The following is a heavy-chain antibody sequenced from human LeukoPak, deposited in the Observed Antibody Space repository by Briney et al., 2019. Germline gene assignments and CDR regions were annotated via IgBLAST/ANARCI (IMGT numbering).Heavy chain of an antibody. J-gene: IGHJ4*02. CDR3: ARAGGGYYGSGSLDS. V-gene: IGHV4-39*07. Sequence: SETLSLTCSVSGDSLSGTDYCWAWLRQPPGKGLEWIGTVYSVGNTYENPSLKRRVTISIDSSKNQFSLKLTSLTAADTAVYYGARAGGGYYGSGSLDSWGQGSLVTVSS. CDR2: VYSVGNT. D-gene: IGHD3-10*01. CDR1: GDSLSGTDYC.